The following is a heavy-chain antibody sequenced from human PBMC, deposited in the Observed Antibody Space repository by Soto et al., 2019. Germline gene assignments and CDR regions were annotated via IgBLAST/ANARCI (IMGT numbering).Heavy chain of an antibody. D-gene: IGHD3-3*01. J-gene: IGHJ6*02. CDR2: INPNSGGT. CDR1: GYTFTASF. CDR3: ARDTNPFYDFWSGYYHYYYYGMDV. V-gene: IGHV1-2*04. Sequence: ASVKVSCKASGYTFTASFLHWVRQAPGQGLEWMGWINPNSGGTNYAQKFQGWVTMTRDTSISTAYMELSRLRSDDTAVYYCARDTNPFYDFWSGYYHYYYYGMDVWGQGTTVTVS.